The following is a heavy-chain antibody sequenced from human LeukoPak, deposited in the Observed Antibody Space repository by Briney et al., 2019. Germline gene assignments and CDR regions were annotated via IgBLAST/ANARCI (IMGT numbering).Heavy chain of an antibody. CDR2: IYTSGST. V-gene: IGHV4-61*02. Sequence: SETLSLTCTVSGGSISSGSYYWSWIRQPAGKGLEWIGRIYTSGSTNYNPSLKSRVTISVDTSKNQFSLKLSSVTAADTAVYYGARDVLLWFGESKNWFDPWGQGTLVTVSS. D-gene: IGHD3-10*01. CDR3: ARDVLLWFGESKNWFDP. CDR1: GGSISSGSYY. J-gene: IGHJ5*02.